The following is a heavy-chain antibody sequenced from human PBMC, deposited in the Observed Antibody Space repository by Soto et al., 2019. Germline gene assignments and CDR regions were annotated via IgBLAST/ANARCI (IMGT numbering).Heavy chain of an antibody. V-gene: IGHV1-3*01. CDR3: ARGRGYSSSFYF. Sequence: ASVKVSCKASGYTFTSYGINWVRQAPGRGLEWMGWINPGNGNTKYSQQFQGRVIIDRDTSASTAYMELSSLRSEDTAVYYCARGRGYSSSFYFWGQGTLVTVSS. CDR2: INPGNGNT. J-gene: IGHJ4*02. D-gene: IGHD6-13*01. CDR1: GYTFTSYG.